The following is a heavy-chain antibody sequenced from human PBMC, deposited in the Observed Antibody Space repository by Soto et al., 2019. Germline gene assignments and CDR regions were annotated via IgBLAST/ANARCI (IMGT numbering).Heavy chain of an antibody. J-gene: IGHJ4*02. V-gene: IGHV3-7*03. CDR2: INQDAGGK. Sequence: PGGSLRLSCAASGFTFSRHWMTWVRQAPGKGLEWVANINQDAGGKWYVDSVRGRFTMSRDNAKNSLYLQMNNLRDEDTAVYYCARGISVEEAAIMGCYFDYWGQGILVTVPQ. CDR3: ARGISVEEAAIMGCYFDY. D-gene: IGHD2-15*01. CDR1: GFTFSRHW.